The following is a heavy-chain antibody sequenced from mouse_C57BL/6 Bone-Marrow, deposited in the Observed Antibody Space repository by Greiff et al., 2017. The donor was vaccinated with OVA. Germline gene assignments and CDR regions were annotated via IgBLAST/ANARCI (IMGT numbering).Heavy chain of an antibody. CDR2: IDPENGDT. J-gene: IGHJ4*01. CDR3: TTLYPSYYAMDY. CDR1: GFNIKDDY. Sequence: EVQLQQSGAELVRPGASVKLSCTASGFNIKDDYMHWVKQRPEQGLEWIGWIDPENGDTEYASKFQGKATITADTSSNTAYLQLSSLTSEDTAVYYRTTLYPSYYAMDYWGQGTSVTVSS. V-gene: IGHV14-4*01.